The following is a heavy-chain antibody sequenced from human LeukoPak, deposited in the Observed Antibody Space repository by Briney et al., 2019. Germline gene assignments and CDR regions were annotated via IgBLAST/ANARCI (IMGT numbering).Heavy chain of an antibody. D-gene: IGHD3-22*01. J-gene: IGHJ3*02. V-gene: IGHV3-23*01. Sequence: GGSLRLSCAASGFTFSSYAMSWVRQAPGKGLEWVSVISGSGGSTYYADSVKVRFTISRDNSKNTLYLQMNSMSAEDTAVYYFANGEQVYYYDSSGYESGYAFDIWGQGTMVTVSS. CDR3: ANGEQVYYYDSSGYESGYAFDI. CDR2: ISGSGGST. CDR1: GFTFSSYA.